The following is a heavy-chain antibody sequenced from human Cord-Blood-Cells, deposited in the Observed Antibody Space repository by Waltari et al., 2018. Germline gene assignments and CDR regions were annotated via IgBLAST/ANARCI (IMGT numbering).Heavy chain of an antibody. J-gene: IGHJ4*02. CDR3: ARHRGYSSSWPLDY. Sequence: QLQLQESGPGLVKPSETLSLTCTVSGGSISSSSYYWGWIRQPPGKGLEWIGGIYYSGSTYYNPSLTSRVTISVDPSKNQFSLKLSSVTAADTAVYYCARHRGYSSSWPLDYWGQGTLVTVSS. V-gene: IGHV4-39*01. D-gene: IGHD6-13*01. CDR1: GGSISSSSYY. CDR2: IYYSGST.